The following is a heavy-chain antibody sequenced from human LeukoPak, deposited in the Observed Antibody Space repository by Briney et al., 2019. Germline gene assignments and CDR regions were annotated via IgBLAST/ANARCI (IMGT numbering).Heavy chain of an antibody. CDR3: ARGPDYYDSSGDDY. CDR2: INHSGST. J-gene: IGHJ4*02. Sequence: SSETLSLTCTVSGGSISSYYWSWIRQPPGKGLEWIGEINHSGSTNYNPSLKSRVTISVDTSKNQFSLKLSSVTAADTAVYYCARGPDYYDSSGDDYWGQGTLVTVSS. D-gene: IGHD3-22*01. CDR1: GGSISSYY. V-gene: IGHV4-34*01.